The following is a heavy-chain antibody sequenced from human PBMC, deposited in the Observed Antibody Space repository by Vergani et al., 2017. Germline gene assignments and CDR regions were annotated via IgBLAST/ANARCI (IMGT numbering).Heavy chain of an antibody. V-gene: IGHV4-61*05. J-gene: IGHJ5*02. D-gene: IGHD3-10*01. CDR3: ARDQPLAGSVWRRWFDP. Sequence: QLQLQESGPGLVKPSETLSLTCTVSGGSISSSSYYWSWVRPPPGKGLEWIWYIYYSGSTNYKPSLKSRVTISVDKSKNQFSLKLSCVTAADTAEYYCARDQPLAGSVWRRWFDPWGQGTLVTVSS. CDR2: IYYSGST. CDR1: GGSISSSSYY.